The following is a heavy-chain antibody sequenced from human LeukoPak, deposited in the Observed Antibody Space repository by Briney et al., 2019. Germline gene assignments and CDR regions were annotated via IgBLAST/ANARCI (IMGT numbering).Heavy chain of an antibody. V-gene: IGHV3-23*01. Sequence: GGSLRLSCAASGFTFSSYAMSWVRQAPGKGLEWVSAISGSGGSTYYADSAKGRFTISRDNSKSTLYLQMNSLRAEDTAVYYCAKDLEVSLSTYYFDYWGQGTLVTVSS. CDR3: AKDLEVSLSTYYFDY. J-gene: IGHJ4*02. D-gene: IGHD2-8*02. CDR2: ISGSGGST. CDR1: GFTFSSYA.